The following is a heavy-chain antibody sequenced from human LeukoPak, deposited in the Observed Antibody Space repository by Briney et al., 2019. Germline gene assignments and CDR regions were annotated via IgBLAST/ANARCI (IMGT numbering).Heavy chain of an antibody. CDR1: GYTFTGYY. CDR2: INPNSGDT. J-gene: IGHJ5*02. CDR3: ARACSGGICYSDNWLDP. D-gene: IGHD2-15*01. V-gene: IGHV1-2*06. Sequence: GASVKVSCKASGYTFTGYYMHWVRQAPGQGLEWMGRINPNSGDTNYAQKFQGRVTMTRDTAITPAYTELSSLKSDDTAVYYCARACSGGICYSDNWLDPWGQGTQVTVSS.